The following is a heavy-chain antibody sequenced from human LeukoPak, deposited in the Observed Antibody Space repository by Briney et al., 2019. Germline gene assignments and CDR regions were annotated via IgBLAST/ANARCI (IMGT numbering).Heavy chain of an antibody. CDR3: ARVFSRGYYFIDY. D-gene: IGHD3-22*01. J-gene: IGHJ4*02. CDR2: INHSGST. Sequence: SETLSLTCTVSGDSITSTSWWSWVRQPPGKGLEWIGEINHSGSTNYNPSLKSRITISVDKSKNQFSLKVNGVSAADTAVYYCARVFSRGYYFIDYWGQGTLVTVPA. CDR1: GDSITSTSW. V-gene: IGHV4-4*02.